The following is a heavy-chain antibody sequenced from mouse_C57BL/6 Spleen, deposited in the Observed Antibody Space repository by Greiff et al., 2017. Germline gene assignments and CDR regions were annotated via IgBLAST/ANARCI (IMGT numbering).Heavy chain of an antibody. CDR1: GYTFTSYW. CDR3: AYDYDGYWYFDV. J-gene: IGHJ1*03. D-gene: IGHD2-4*01. CDR2: IDPNSGGT. Sequence: VKLQQPGAELVKPGASVKLSCKASGYTFTSYWMHWVKQRPGRGLEWIGRIDPNSGGTKYNEKFKSKATLTVDKPSSTAYMQLSSLTSEDAAVYYCAYDYDGYWYFDVWGTGTTVTVSS. V-gene: IGHV1-72*01.